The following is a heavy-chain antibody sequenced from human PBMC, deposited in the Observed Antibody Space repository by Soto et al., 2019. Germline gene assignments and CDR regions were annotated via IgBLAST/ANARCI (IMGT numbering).Heavy chain of an antibody. CDR3: ARHYPIVVVPATGRGYYYYVDV. CDR1: GGSISSYY. CDR2: IYYSGST. Sequence: SETLSLTCTVSGGSISSYYWSWIRQPPGKGLEWIGYIYYSGSTNYNPSLKSRVTISVDTSKNQFSLKLSSVTAADTAVYYCARHYPIVVVPATGRGYYYYVDVWGKGTTVTVSS. D-gene: IGHD2-2*01. J-gene: IGHJ6*03. V-gene: IGHV4-59*08.